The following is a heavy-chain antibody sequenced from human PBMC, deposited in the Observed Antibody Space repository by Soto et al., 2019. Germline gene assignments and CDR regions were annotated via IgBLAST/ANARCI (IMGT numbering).Heavy chain of an antibody. J-gene: IGHJ6*02. CDR3: ARELETGTILFNNYYYGMDV. CDR1: AGTFSSYA. Sequence: SVKVSCKASAGTFSSYAISWVRQAPGQGLEWMGGIIPIFGTANYAQKFQGRVTITADESTSTAYMELSSLRSEDTAVYYCARELETGTILFNNYYYGMDVWGQGTT. D-gene: IGHD1-7*01. V-gene: IGHV1-69*13. CDR2: IIPIFGTA.